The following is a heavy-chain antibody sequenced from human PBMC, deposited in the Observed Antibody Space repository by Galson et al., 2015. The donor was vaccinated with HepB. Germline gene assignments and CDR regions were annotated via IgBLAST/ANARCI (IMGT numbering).Heavy chain of an antibody. V-gene: IGHV3-74*01. CDR1: GFTFSNYW. J-gene: IGHJ4*02. Sequence: SLRLSCAASGFTFSNYWMHWVRQAPGKGLAWVSRVNSAGSGTNYAASVKGRFTISRDNAKNTLYLQMNSLRAEDTAVYYCARGLIGSEDYWGQGTLVTVSS. CDR2: VNSAGSGT. D-gene: IGHD1-14*01. CDR3: ARGLIGSEDY.